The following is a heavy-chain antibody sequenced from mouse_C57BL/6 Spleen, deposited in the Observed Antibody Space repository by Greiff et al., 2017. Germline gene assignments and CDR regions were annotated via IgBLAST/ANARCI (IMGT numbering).Heavy chain of an antibody. V-gene: IGHV7-3*01. CDR1: GFTFTDYY. Sequence: DVKLVESGGGLVQPGGSLSLSCAASGFTFTDYYMSWVRQPPGKALEWLGFIRNKANGYTTEYSASVKGRFTISRDNSQSILYLQMNALRAEDSATYYCARYYYGSSVYYAMDYWGQGTSVTVSS. J-gene: IGHJ4*01. CDR3: ARYYYGSSVYYAMDY. D-gene: IGHD1-1*01. CDR2: IRNKANGYTT.